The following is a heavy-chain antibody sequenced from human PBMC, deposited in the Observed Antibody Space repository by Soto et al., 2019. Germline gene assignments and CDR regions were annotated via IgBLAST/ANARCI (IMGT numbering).Heavy chain of an antibody. CDR1: GFTFSSYG. CDR2: IWYDGTKQ. J-gene: IGHJ6*02. D-gene: IGHD5-18*01. Sequence: GGSLRLSCAASGFTFSSYGMHWVRQAPGKGLEWVALIWYDGTKQYYADSVKGRFTISRDNSKNTLYVQMNSLRAEDTAVYYCARDGTAMARGYYYYEMDVWGQGTTVTVSS. CDR3: ARDGTAMARGYYYYEMDV. V-gene: IGHV3-33*01.